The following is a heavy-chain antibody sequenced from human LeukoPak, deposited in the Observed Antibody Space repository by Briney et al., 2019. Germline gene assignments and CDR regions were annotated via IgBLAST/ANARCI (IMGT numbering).Heavy chain of an antibody. J-gene: IGHJ4*02. Sequence: SETLSLTCAVYGGSFSGYYWSWIRQPPGKRLEWIGEINHSGSTNYNPSLKSRVTISVDTSKNQFSLKLSSVTAADTAVYYCAREYSYGSVDYWGQGTLVTVSS. D-gene: IGHD5-18*01. V-gene: IGHV4-34*01. CDR2: INHSGST. CDR3: AREYSYGSVDY. CDR1: GGSFSGYY.